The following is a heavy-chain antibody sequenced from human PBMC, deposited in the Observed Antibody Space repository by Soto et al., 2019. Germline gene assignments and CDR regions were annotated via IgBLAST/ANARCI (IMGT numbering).Heavy chain of an antibody. CDR3: ASHIVATMLYGMDV. D-gene: IGHD5-12*01. Sequence: QVQLVQSGAEVKKPGASVKVSCKASGYTFTSYGISWVRQAPGQGLEWMGWISAYNGNTNYAQKLQGRVTMTTDTXXSTAYMELRSLRADDTAVYYCASHIVATMLYGMDVWGQGTTVTVSS. CDR1: GYTFTSYG. J-gene: IGHJ6*02. CDR2: ISAYNGNT. V-gene: IGHV1-18*01.